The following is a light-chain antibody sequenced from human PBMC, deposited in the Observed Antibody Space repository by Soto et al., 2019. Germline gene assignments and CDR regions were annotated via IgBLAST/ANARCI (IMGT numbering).Light chain of an antibody. J-gene: IGLJ1*01. CDR2: DVS. Sequence: QSVLTRPASVCSFRGQAITITCTGTSSDVGGYNYVSWYQQHPGKAPKFMIYDVSSRPSGVSNRFSGSKSGNTASLTISGLQDEDEADYYCCSYTTSNTRQIVFGTGTKVTVL. CDR1: SSDVGGYNY. CDR3: CSYTTSNTRQIV. V-gene: IGLV2-14*03.